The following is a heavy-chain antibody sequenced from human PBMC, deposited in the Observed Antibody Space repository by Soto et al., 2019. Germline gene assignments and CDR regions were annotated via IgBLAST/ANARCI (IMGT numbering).Heavy chain of an antibody. V-gene: IGHV3-23*01. J-gene: IGHJ2*01. D-gene: IGHD2-21*01. Sequence: GGSLRLSCAASGFTFSIYALTWVRQAPGKGLEWVSAIGTGDRTYFGDSVRGRFTISRDNSKNTVYLQMNSLRADDTAVYYCAKDGPPTEIGPQGYFDLWGRGTLVTV. CDR2: IGTGDRT. CDR3: AKDGPPTEIGPQGYFDL. CDR1: GFTFSIYA.